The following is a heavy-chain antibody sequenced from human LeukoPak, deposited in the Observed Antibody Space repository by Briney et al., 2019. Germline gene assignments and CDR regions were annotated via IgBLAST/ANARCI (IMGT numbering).Heavy chain of an antibody. CDR3: ARGTNNLYYFDY. J-gene: IGHJ4*02. D-gene: IGHD1/OR15-1a*01. CDR2: IWYDGSNK. Sequence: GGSLRLSCAVSGFSVSNNHMSWVRQAPGKGLEWVAIIWYDGSNKYYADSVKGRFTISRDNSKNTLYLQMNSLRAEDTAVYYCARGTNNLYYFDYWGQGTLVTVSS. CDR1: GFSVSNNH. V-gene: IGHV3-33*08.